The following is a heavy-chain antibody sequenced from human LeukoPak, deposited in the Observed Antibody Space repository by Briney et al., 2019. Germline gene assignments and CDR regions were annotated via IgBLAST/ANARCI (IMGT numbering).Heavy chain of an antibody. CDR1: GFTVSSNY. Sequence: PGGSLRLSCAASGFTVSSNYMSWVRQAPGKGLEWVSVIYRGGSTYYADSVKGRFTISRDNAKNTLYLQMNSLRAEDTAVYYCARGRASCYDYWGQGTLVTVAS. J-gene: IGHJ4*02. D-gene: IGHD2-2*01. V-gene: IGHV3-66*02. CDR3: ARGRASCYDY. CDR2: IYRGGST.